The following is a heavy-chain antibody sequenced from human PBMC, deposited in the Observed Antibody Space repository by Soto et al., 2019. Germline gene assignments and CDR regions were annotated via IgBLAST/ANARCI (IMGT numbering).Heavy chain of an antibody. Sequence: GGSLRLSCAASGFTFSSYAMSWVRQAPGEGLEWVSAISGSGGSTYYADSVKGRFTISRDNSKNTLYLQMNSLRAEDTAVYYCAKDIVVVPAATRNYYYYGMDVWGQGTTVTVSS. CDR1: GFTFSSYA. J-gene: IGHJ6*02. CDR2: ISGSGGST. CDR3: AKDIVVVPAATRNYYYYGMDV. D-gene: IGHD2-2*01. V-gene: IGHV3-23*01.